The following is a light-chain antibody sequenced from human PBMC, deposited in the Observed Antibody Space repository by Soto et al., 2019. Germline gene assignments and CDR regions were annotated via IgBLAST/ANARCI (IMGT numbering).Light chain of an antibody. CDR2: DNN. J-gene: IGLJ7*01. CDR3: GTWDTSLSAGVV. V-gene: IGLV1-51*01. Sequence: QSVLTQPPSVSAAPGQKVTISCSGSSSNIGNNYVFWYQQLPGTAPTLLIYDNNKRPSGIPDRFSGSKSGTSATLGITGLQTGDEADYYCGTWDTSLSAGVVFGGGTQLTVL. CDR1: SSNIGNNY.